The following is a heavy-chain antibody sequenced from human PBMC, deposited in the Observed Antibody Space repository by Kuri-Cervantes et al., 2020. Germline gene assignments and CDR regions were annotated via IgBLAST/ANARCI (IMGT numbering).Heavy chain of an antibody. CDR1: GYSISSGYY. V-gene: IGHV4-38-2*01. CDR2: VYYGGST. J-gene: IGHJ5*01. Sequence: SETLSLTCAVSGYSISSGYYWGWIRQPPGKGLEWIGYVYYGGSTVYNPSLTSRVTISIDASKKKFSLNLNSLTAADTAVYYCARGDTSGYYLNWFDSWGQGTLVTVSS. CDR3: ARGDTSGYYLNWFDS. D-gene: IGHD3-22*01.